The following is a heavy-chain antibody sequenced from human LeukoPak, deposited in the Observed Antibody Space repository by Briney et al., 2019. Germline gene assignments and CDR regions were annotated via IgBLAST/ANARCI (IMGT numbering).Heavy chain of an antibody. Sequence: GGSLRLSCAASGFTVSSDYMSWVRQAPGKGLEWVSYISSSSSTIYYADSVKGRFTISRDNAKNSLYLQMNSLRAEDTAVYYCARDRENNYYYYMDVWGKGTTVTVSS. CDR3: ARDRENNYYYYMDV. V-gene: IGHV3-48*04. CDR1: GFTVSSDY. J-gene: IGHJ6*03. D-gene: IGHD3-10*01. CDR2: ISSSSSTI.